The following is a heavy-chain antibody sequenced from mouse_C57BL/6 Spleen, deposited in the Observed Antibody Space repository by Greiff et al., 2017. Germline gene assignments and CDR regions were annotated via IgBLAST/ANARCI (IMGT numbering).Heavy chain of an antibody. CDR2: IYPRDGST. CDR3: ASYYYGSSYYCDY. J-gene: IGHJ2*01. V-gene: IGHV1-85*01. D-gene: IGHD1-1*01. Sequence: VQLVESGPELVKPGASVKLSCKASGYTFTSYDINWVKQRPGQGLEWIGWIYPRDGSTKYNAQFKGKATLTVDTSSSTAYMELHSLTSEDSAVYFCASYYYGSSYYCDYWGQGTTLTVSS. CDR1: GYTFTSYD.